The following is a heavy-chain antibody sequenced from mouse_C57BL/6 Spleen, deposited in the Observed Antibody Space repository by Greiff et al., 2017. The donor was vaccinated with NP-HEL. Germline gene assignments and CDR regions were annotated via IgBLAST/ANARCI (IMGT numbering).Heavy chain of an antibody. Sequence: VKLVESGPGLVAPSQSLSITCTVSGFSLTSYDVHWVRQPPGKGLEWLVVIWSDGSTTYNSALKSRLSISKDNSKSQVFLKMNSLQTDDTAMYYCARQLGGSSLSYAMDYWGQGTSVTVSS. CDR3: ARQLGGSSLSYAMDY. CDR1: GFSLTSYD. V-gene: IGHV2-6-1*01. CDR2: IWSDGST. D-gene: IGHD1-1*01. J-gene: IGHJ4*01.